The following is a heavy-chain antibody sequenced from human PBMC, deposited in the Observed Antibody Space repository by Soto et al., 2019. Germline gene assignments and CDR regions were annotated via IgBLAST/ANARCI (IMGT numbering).Heavy chain of an antibody. CDR2: ISYDGSDK. CDR1: GFTFGASA. CDR3: ARDYYKYYDSSGYYRSPAY. V-gene: IGHV3-30-3*01. J-gene: IGHJ4*02. Sequence: SLRLSCAASGFTFGASALQWVRQAPGKGLEWVALISYDGSDKDYADSVKGRFTISRDNSRNTLFLQMNSLRAEDTAVYYCARDYYKYYDSSGYYRSPAYWGQGTLVTVSS. D-gene: IGHD3-22*01.